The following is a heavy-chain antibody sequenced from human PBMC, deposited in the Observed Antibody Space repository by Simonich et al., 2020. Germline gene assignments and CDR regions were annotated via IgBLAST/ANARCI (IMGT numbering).Heavy chain of an antibody. Sequence: QLQLQESGPGLVKPSETLSLTCTVSGGSISSSSYYWGWIRQPPGKGLEWIGSIYYSGSTYYNPHLKSRVTISVDTSKNQFSLKLSSVTAADTAVYYCARQRVLMVYAIDYWGQGTLVTVSS. CDR2: IYYSGST. J-gene: IGHJ4*02. CDR1: GGSISSSSYY. V-gene: IGHV4-39*01. D-gene: IGHD2-8*01. CDR3: ARQRVLMVYAIDY.